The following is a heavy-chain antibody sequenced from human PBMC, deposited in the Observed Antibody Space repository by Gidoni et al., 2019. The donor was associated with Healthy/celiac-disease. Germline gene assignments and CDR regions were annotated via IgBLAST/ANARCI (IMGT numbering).Heavy chain of an antibody. D-gene: IGHD3-3*01. CDR3: AKSRFVRRTRGQGYFDY. Sequence: EWVAVISYDGSNKYYADSVKGRFTISRDNSKNTLYLQMNSLRAEDTAVYYCAKSRFVRRTRGQGYFDYWGQGTLVTVSS. J-gene: IGHJ4*02. CDR2: ISYDGSNK. V-gene: IGHV3-30*18.